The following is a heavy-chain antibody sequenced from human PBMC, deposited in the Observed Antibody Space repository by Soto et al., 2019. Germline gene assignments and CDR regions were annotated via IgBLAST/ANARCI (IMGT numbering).Heavy chain of an antibody. V-gene: IGHV1-69*13. CDR3: ARGSMTTVTTGLDY. D-gene: IGHD4-17*01. CDR2: IIPIFGTA. J-gene: IGHJ4*02. Sequence: SLKATSESSRVRLSSYARSWVRQAHGQGLEWMGGIIPIFGTANYAQKFQGRVTITADESTSTAYMELSSLRSEDTAVYYCARGSMTTVTTGLDYWGQGTLVTGLL. CDR1: RVRLSSYA.